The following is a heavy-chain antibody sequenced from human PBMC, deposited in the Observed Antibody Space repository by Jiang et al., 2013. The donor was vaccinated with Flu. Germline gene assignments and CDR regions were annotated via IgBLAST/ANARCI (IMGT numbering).Heavy chain of an antibody. V-gene: IGHV1-46*01. Sequence: SGAEVKKPGASVKVSCKASGYSFTSHYIHWVRQAPGQGLEWMGKINPSFDTTIYSQKFQGRVTMTSDTSTTIVYMELTSLKSEDTAVYFCARGDFSGWYEDYWGQGTLVTVSS. CDR2: INPSFDTT. CDR1: GYSFTSHY. D-gene: IGHD6-19*01. J-gene: IGHJ4*02. CDR3: ARGDFSGWYEDY.